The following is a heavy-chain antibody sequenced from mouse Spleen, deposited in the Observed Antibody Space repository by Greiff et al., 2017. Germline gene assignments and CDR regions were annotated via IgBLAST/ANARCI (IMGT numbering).Heavy chain of an antibody. CDR3: ARPGGRGYWYFDV. CDR1: GYSITSGYY. CDR2: ISYDGSN. V-gene: IGHV3-6*01. Sequence: DVKLQESGPGLVKPSQSLSLTCSVTGYSITSGYYWNWIRQFPGNKLEWMGYISYDGSNNYNPSLKNRISITRDTSKNQFFLKLNSVTTEDTATYYCARPGGRGYWYFDVWGTGTTVTVSS. J-gene: IGHJ1*03. D-gene: IGHD3-3*01.